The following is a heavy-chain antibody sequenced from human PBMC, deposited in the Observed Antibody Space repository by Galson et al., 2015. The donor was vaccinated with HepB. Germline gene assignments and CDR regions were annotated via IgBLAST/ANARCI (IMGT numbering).Heavy chain of an antibody. V-gene: IGHV1-24*01. Sequence: SVKVSCKVSGYTLTELSMHWVRQAPGKGLEWMGGFDPEDGETIYAQKFQGRVTMTEDTSTDTAYMELSSLRSEDTAVYYCATGSDYYDSSGYYYYFDYWGQGTLVTVSS. D-gene: IGHD3-22*01. CDR3: ATGSDYYDSSGYYYYFDY. J-gene: IGHJ4*02. CDR2: FDPEDGET. CDR1: GYTLTELS.